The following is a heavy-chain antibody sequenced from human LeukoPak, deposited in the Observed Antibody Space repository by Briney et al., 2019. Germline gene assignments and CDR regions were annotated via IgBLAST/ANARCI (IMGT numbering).Heavy chain of an antibody. Sequence: GGSLRLSCAASGFTFSNYWMHWVRQAPGKGLVWVSRISSDGSSTSYADSVKGRFTISRDNAKNTLYLQMNSLRAEDTALYYCAKDSYYYDSSGNFDYWGQGTLVTVSS. J-gene: IGHJ4*02. V-gene: IGHV3-74*01. D-gene: IGHD3-22*01. CDR2: ISSDGSST. CDR1: GFTFSNYW. CDR3: AKDSYYYDSSGNFDY.